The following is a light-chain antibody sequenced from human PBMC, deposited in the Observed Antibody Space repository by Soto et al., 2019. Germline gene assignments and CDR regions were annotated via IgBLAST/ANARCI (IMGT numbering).Light chain of an antibody. Sequence: DIQVTQSPSTLSASVGDRVTITCRASQSISSWLAWYQQKPGKAPKLLIYDASSLESGVPSRFSGSGSGTEFTLTISSLQPDDFATYYCQQYNSYRTWTFGQGTKV. J-gene: IGKJ1*01. V-gene: IGKV1-5*01. CDR1: QSISSW. CDR3: QQYNSYRTWT. CDR2: DAS.